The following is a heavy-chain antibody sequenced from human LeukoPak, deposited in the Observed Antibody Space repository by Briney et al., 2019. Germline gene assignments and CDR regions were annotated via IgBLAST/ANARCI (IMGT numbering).Heavy chain of an antibody. V-gene: IGHV1-69*05. Sequence: SVKVSCKASRGTFSSYAISWVRQAPGQRLEWMGRIIPIFGTANYAQKFQGRVTITTDESTSTAYMELSSLRSEDTAVYYCASAPPSYDYGDYVFTVAFDYWGQGTLVTVSS. D-gene: IGHD4-17*01. CDR1: RGTFSSYA. CDR3: ASAPPSYDYGDYVFTVAFDY. CDR2: IIPIFGTA. J-gene: IGHJ4*02.